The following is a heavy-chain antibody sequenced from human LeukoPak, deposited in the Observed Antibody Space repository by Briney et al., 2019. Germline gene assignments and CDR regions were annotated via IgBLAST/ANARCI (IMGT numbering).Heavy chain of an antibody. D-gene: IGHD3-16*01. CDR1: GFTFSSYS. V-gene: IGHV3-21*01. CDR2: ISSSSSYI. CDR3: ARALTLGANWFDP. J-gene: IGHJ5*02. Sequence: GGSLRLSCAASGFTFSSYSMNWVRQAPGKGLEWVSSISSSSSYIYYADPVKGRFTISRDNAKNSLYLQMNSLRAEDTAVYYCARALTLGANWFDPWGQGTLVTVSS.